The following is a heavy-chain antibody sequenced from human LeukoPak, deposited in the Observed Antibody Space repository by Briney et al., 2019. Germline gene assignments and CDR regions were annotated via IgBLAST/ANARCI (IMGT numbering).Heavy chain of an antibody. D-gene: IGHD1-1*01. V-gene: IGHV3-21*01. CDR2: ISSSSSYI. Sequence: SGGSLRLSCAASGFTFSSYSMNWVRQAPGKGLEWVSSISSSSSYIYYADSVKGRFTISRDNAKNSLYLQMNSLRAEDTAVYYCARDNKLGTDAFDIWGQGTMVTVSS. J-gene: IGHJ3*02. CDR3: ARDNKLGTDAFDI. CDR1: GFTFSSYS.